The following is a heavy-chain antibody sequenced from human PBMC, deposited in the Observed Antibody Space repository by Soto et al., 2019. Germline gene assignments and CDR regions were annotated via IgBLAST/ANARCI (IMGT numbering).Heavy chain of an antibody. CDR3: TRYRAAADLSDFDY. J-gene: IGHJ4*02. CDR2: IRSKAYGATT. V-gene: IGHV3-49*04. Sequence: PGGSLRLSCTGSGFIFNNNALSWVRQAPGKGLEWVGFIRSKAYGATTEEAASVKGRFTISRDDSKSIVYLQMNSLKTEDTAVYYCTRYRAAADLSDFDYWGQGTLVTVYS. CDR1: GFIFNNNA. D-gene: IGHD6-13*01.